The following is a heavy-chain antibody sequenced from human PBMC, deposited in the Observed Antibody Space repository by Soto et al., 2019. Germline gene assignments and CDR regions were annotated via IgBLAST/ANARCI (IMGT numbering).Heavy chain of an antibody. D-gene: IGHD3-10*01. CDR1: CGSISSGCYY. J-gene: IGHJ6*02. CDR2: IYYSGST. Sequence: QVQLQESGPGLVKPSQTLSLTCTVSCGSISSGCYYWSWIRQHTGKVLEWIGYIYYSGSTYYNPSLQCRVTISVETSKNQFSLKLSSVTAADTAVYDCARLGWFGEHRPHGMDVWGQGPTVTVSS. CDR3: ARLGWFGEHRPHGMDV. V-gene: IGHV4-31*03.